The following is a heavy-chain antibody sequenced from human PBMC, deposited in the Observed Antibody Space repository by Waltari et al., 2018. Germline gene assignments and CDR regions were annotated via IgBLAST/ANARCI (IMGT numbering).Heavy chain of an antibody. CDR3: ARGAGHYYYYMDV. Sequence: QVQLQESGPGLVKPSETLSLTCTVSGGSISSHYWSWIRQPPGKGLEWIGYIYYSGSTNHSPSPKSRVPISVDTPKNQFSLKLSSVPAADTAVYYCARGAGHYYYYMDVWGKGTTVTVSS. V-gene: IGHV4-59*11. D-gene: IGHD3-10*01. J-gene: IGHJ6*03. CDR1: GGSISSHY. CDR2: IYYSGST.